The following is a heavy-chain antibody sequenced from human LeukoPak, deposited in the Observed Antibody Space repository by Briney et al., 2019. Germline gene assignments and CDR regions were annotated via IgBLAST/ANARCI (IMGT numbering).Heavy chain of an antibody. Sequence: ASVKVSCKASGYTFTGYYMHWVRQAPGQGLEWMGWINPNTGGTNYAQKFQDRVTMTRDTSISTAYMELSRLRSDDTAIYYCARLKAYNSKAFDIWGQGTVVTVSS. D-gene: IGHD1-20*01. CDR2: INPNTGGT. J-gene: IGHJ3*02. CDR1: GYTFTGYY. V-gene: IGHV1-2*02. CDR3: ARLKAYNSKAFDI.